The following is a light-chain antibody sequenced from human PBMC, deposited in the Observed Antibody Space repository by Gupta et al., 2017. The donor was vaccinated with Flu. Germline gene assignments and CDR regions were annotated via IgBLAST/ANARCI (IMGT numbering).Light chain of an antibody. CDR2: EKN. CDR3: APWDYSLRAV. V-gene: IGLV1-51*02. J-gene: IGLJ2*01. Sequence: QSVLTQPPSVSAAPGQKVTISCSGSRSNVGNNYVSWYQQLPGKAPKRLIYEKNKRPSGIPDRFSGSKYGKSATLALTGLQTGDEADYYCAPWDYSLRAVFGGGTTLTVL. CDR1: RSNVGNNY.